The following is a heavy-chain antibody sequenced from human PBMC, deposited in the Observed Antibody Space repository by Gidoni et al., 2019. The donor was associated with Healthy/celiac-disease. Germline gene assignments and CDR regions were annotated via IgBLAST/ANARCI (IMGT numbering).Heavy chain of an antibody. D-gene: IGHD2-15*01. CDR3: ARGGPTGYCSGGSCYYALDI. CDR1: GGSISSGAYY. V-gene: IGHV4-30-4*01. J-gene: IGHJ3*02. Sequence: QVQLQESGPGLVKPSQTLSLTCTVSGGSISSGAYYWRWIRQPPGKGLEWIGYIYYSGSTYYNPSLKSRVTISVDTSKNQFSLKLSSVTAADTAVYYCARGGPTGYCSGGSCYYALDIWGQGTMVTVSS. CDR2: IYYSGST.